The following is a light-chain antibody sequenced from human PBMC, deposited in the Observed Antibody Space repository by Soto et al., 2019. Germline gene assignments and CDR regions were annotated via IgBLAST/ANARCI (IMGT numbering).Light chain of an antibody. CDR3: HQYDRFPHT. Sequence: DVQMTQSPDTLFASVGDKVTITCRTSQTINDWLAWYQQKPGKAPRLLIYKASTLESGVPLRFSGSGSGTEFTLTISNLQPDDFATFYCHQYDRFPHTFGQGTKVDIK. CDR2: KAS. CDR1: QTINDW. J-gene: IGKJ1*01. V-gene: IGKV1-5*03.